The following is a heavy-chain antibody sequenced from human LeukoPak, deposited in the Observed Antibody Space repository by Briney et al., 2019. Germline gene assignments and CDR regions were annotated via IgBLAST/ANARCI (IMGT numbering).Heavy chain of an antibody. Sequence: PSETLSLTCTVSGGSISSYYWSWIRQPPGKGLEWIGYIYYSGSTNYNPSLKSRVTISVDTSKNQFSLKLSSVTAADTAVYYCARHSLYSYGPGDFDYWGQGTLVTVSS. CDR2: IYYSGST. J-gene: IGHJ4*02. D-gene: IGHD5-18*01. V-gene: IGHV4-59*08. CDR3: ARHSLYSYGPGDFDY. CDR1: GGSISSYY.